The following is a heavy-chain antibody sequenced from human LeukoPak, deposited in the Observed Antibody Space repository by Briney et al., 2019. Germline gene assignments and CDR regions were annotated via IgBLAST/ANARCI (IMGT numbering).Heavy chain of an antibody. J-gene: IGHJ4*02. V-gene: IGHV4-39*01. Sequence: PSETLSLTCTVSGGSISSSSYYWSWIRQPPGKGLEWIGEINHSGSTNYNPSLKSRVTISVDTSKNQFSLKLSSVTAADTAVYYCARHGFSGWYYYWGQGTLVTVSS. CDR2: INHSGST. CDR3: ARHGFSGWYYY. D-gene: IGHD6-19*01. CDR1: GGSISSSSYY.